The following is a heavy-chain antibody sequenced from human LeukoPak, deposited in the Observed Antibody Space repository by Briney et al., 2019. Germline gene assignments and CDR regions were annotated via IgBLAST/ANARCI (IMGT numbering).Heavy chain of an antibody. CDR2: ISSSGSTI. CDR3: ARDRPPYCSGGSCYSGPSDY. J-gene: IGHJ4*02. V-gene: IGHV3-48*03. Sequence: PGGSLRLSCAASGFTFSSYEMNWVRQAPGRGLEWVSYISSSGSTIYYADSVKGRFTISRDNAKNSLYLQINSLRAEDTAVYYCARDRPPYCSGGSCYSGPSDYWGQGTLVNVSS. CDR1: GFTFSSYE. D-gene: IGHD2-15*01.